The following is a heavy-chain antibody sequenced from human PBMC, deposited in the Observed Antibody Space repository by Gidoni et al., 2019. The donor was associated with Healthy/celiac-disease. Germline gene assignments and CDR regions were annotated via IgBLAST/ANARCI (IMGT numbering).Heavy chain of an antibody. V-gene: IGHV4-59*01. CDR1: GGSISSYY. CDR2: IYYSGST. Sequence: QVQLQESGPGLVKPSETLSLTCTVSGGSISSYYWSWIRQPPGKGLEWIGYIYYSGSTNYNPSLKSRVTISVDTSKNQFSLKLSSVTAADTAVYYCARGAEYYYYGMDVWGQGTTVTVSS. CDR3: ARGAEYYYYGMDV. J-gene: IGHJ6*02.